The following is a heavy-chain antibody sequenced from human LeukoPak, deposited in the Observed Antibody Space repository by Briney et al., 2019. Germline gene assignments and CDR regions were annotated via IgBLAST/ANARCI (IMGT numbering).Heavy chain of an antibody. V-gene: IGHV3-30-3*01. CDR2: ISYDGSNK. D-gene: IGHD5-12*01. CDR3: ARDLDSGYDPVKDDY. CDR1: GFTFSSYA. J-gene: IGHJ4*02. Sequence: GGSLRLSCAASGFTFSSYAMHWVRQAPGKGLEWVAVISYDGSNKYYADSVKGRFTISRDNSKNTLYLQMNSLRAEDTAVYYCARDLDSGYDPVKDDYWGQGTLVTVSS.